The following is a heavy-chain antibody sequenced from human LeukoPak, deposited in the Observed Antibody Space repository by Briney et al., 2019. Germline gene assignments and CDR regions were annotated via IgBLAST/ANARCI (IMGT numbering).Heavy chain of an antibody. CDR3: ANHNRYIWGTYRPGLAWFDP. V-gene: IGHV4-39*01. J-gene: IGHJ5*02. Sequence: PSETLSLTCTVSGGSISSSSYYWGWIRQPPGKGLEWIGSIYYSGSTYYNPSLKSRVTISVDTSKNQFSLMLTSVTAADTSLYYCANHNRYIWGTYRPGLAWFDPWGQGTLVTVSS. D-gene: IGHD3-16*02. CDR1: GGSISSSSYY. CDR2: IYYSGST.